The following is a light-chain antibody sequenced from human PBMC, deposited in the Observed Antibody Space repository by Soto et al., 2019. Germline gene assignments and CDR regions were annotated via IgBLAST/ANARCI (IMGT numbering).Light chain of an antibody. CDR3: QQSYSAPRT. J-gene: IGKJ2*01. V-gene: IGKV1-39*01. CDR2: AAS. Sequence: DIQMTQSPSSLSASVGDRVTITCRASQSVSHYLNWYQQKPGQAPKLLIYAASSLQSWVPSRFSGSGSGTDFSLTISSLLPADFATYYCQQSYSAPRTFGQGTKLEIK. CDR1: QSVSHY.